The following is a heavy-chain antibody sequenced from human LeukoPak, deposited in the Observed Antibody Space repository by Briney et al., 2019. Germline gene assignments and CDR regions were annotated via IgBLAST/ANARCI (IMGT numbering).Heavy chain of an antibody. Sequence: PGGSLRLSCAASGFTFSSYEMNWVRQAPGKGLEWVSYISSSVSTIYYADSVKGRFTISRDNAKNSLYLQMNSLRAEDTAVYYCARDIAAAGTGWFDPWGQGTLVTVSS. CDR3: ARDIAAAGTGWFDP. V-gene: IGHV3-48*03. D-gene: IGHD6-13*01. J-gene: IGHJ5*02. CDR1: GFTFSSYE. CDR2: ISSSVSTI.